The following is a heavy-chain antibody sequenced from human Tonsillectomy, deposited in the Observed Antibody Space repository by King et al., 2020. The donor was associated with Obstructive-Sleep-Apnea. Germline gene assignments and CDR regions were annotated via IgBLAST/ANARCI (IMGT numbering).Heavy chain of an antibody. CDR2: IKHDGSET. D-gene: IGHD3-16*02. Sequence: VQLVESGGGLVQPGGSLRLSCAASGFTFSSYCMSWVRQAPGKGLEWVATIKHDGSETYYVDSVKGRFTISRDNAKNSLYLQMNSLRAEDTAVYFCARAPRWRELSLNFDYWGQGTLVTVSS. CDR3: ARAPRWRELSLNFDY. V-gene: IGHV3-7*04. CDR1: GFTFSSYC. J-gene: IGHJ4*02.